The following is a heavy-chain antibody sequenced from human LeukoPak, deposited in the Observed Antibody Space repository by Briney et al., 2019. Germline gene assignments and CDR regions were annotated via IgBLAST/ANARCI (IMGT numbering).Heavy chain of an antibody. Sequence: GGSLRLSCAASGFTFSWYWMSWVRQAPGKELEWVANINQDGSGSYYVDSVKGRFTISRDNAKNSLFLQLTTLRVDYTAVYYCARADHHSIDYWGQGTLVTVSS. CDR3: ARADHHSIDY. CDR1: GFTFSWYW. CDR2: INQDGSGS. J-gene: IGHJ4*02. V-gene: IGHV3-7*01.